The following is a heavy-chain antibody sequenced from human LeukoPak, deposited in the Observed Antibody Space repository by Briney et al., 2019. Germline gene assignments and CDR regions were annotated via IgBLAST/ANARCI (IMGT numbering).Heavy chain of an antibody. Sequence: SETLSLTCTVSGGSISSSSYYWSWIRQPPGKGLEWIGYIYYSGSTNYNPSLKSRVTISVDTSKNQFSLKLSSVTAADTAVYYCARVEYGSGSPLIDYWGQGTLVTVSS. CDR3: ARVEYGSGSPLIDY. CDR2: IYYSGST. J-gene: IGHJ4*02. D-gene: IGHD3-10*01. CDR1: GGSISSSSYY. V-gene: IGHV4-61*01.